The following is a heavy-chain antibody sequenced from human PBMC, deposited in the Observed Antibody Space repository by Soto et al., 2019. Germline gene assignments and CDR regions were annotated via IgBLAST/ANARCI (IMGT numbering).Heavy chain of an antibody. CDR2: ISISGTYI. Sequence: GGSLRLSCEASGFTFNDYVMDGVRQAPEKGLEWVSSISISGTYIYYADSVKGRFAISRDNANNVMYLQMDTLRAEDTAVYYWVRAGHVFDVHYYGMDLWGQGTTVTVSS. V-gene: IGHV3-21*01. D-gene: IGHD3-10*01. J-gene: IGHJ6*02. CDR1: GFTFNDYV. CDR3: VRAGHVFDVHYYGMDL.